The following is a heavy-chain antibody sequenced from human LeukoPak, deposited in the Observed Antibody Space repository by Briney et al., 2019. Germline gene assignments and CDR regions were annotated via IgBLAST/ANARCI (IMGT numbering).Heavy chain of an antibody. CDR2: ISAYNGNT. J-gene: IGHJ4*02. CDR3: ATGYRSGWTRSPALDY. V-gene: IGHV1-18*01. D-gene: IGHD6-19*01. Sequence: ASVKVSCKASGYTFTNYVISWVRQAPGQGLEWMGWISAYNGNTNYAQKLQGRVTMTTDTSTSTAYMELSSLRSEDTAVYYCATGYRSGWTRSPALDYWGQGTLVTVSS. CDR1: GYTFTNYV.